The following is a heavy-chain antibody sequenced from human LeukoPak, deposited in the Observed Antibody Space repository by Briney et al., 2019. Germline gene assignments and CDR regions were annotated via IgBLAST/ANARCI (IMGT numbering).Heavy chain of an antibody. CDR3: ARDFWPGVAVESWFDP. CDR1: GFTFSSYW. CDR2: IKKDGSEK. J-gene: IGHJ5*02. Sequence: PGGSLRLSCAASGFTFSSYWMRWVRQAPGKGLEWVANIKKDGSEKYYVDCVKGRFIIDREKGKNLLYLEMNSLRVEDTAVYYCARDFWPGVAVESWFDPWGQGTLVTVFS. D-gene: IGHD6-19*01. V-gene: IGHV3-7*01.